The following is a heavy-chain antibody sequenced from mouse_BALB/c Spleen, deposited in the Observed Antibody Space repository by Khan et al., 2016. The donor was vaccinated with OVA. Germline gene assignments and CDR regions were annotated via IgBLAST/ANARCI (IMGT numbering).Heavy chain of an antibody. D-gene: IGHD1-1*02. Sequence: QVQLQQSGAELVKPGASVKLSCKASGYTFSSYYMYWVKQRPGQGLEWIGEINPNNGGTNYNEKFKSKATLTVDKSSRKAYMQLSSLTSEDSEVDYCTRSGYGAFAYWGQGTLVTVSA. CDR2: INPNNGGT. J-gene: IGHJ3*01. V-gene: IGHV1S81*02. CDR3: TRSGYGAFAY. CDR1: GYTFSSYY.